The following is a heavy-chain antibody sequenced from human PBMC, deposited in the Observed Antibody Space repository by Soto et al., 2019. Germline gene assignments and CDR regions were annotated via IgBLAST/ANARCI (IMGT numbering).Heavy chain of an antibody. D-gene: IGHD2-2*01. CDR2: ISWGDDK. V-gene: IGHV2-5*02. CDR1: GFSLSNIGAG. J-gene: IGHJ4*02. Sequence: QITVKESSPTLVNPTQTLTLTCTFSGFSLSNIGAGVGWIRQPPGTALEWLALISWGDDKRYNSSLKTRLTITKDTTKNQVVLTVANMDPADTCTYHCAYSAYANGWQIIEYWGQGTLVTVSS. CDR3: AYSAYANGWQIIEY.